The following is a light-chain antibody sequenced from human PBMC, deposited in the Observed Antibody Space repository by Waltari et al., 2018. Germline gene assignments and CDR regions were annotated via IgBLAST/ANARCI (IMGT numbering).Light chain of an antibody. J-gene: IGLJ3*02. V-gene: IGLV8-61*01. CDR2: KGN. CDR1: AGSVSSTSY. Sequence: QTVLTQEPSLSVSPGGTVTLTCALTAGSVSSTSYATWYQQTPGKAPRALVYKGNGRSSGVPDRFFGSILRNKAARTITGAQADDEADYYCSMYMGSGIWVFGGGTKLTVL. CDR3: SMYMGSGIWV.